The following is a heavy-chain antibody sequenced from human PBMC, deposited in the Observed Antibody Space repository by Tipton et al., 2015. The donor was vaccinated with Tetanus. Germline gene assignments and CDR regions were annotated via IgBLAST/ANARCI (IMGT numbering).Heavy chain of an antibody. CDR2: IYIDDVIT. J-gene: IGHJ3*01. D-gene: IGHD2-21*01. CDR1: GFTFSNFA. V-gene: IGHV3-23*03. Sequence: GSLRLSCAASGFTFSNFAMSWVRQAPGKGLEWVSTIYIDDVITYYADSVKGRFTVSRDDSKATVALQINGLTVEDTAIYFCVKDLGQHTDTSWEYDAFAVWGQGTMVTVSS. CDR3: VKDLGQHTDTSWEYDAFAV.